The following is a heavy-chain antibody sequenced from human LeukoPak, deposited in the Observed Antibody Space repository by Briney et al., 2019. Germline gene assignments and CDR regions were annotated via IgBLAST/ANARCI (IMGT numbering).Heavy chain of an antibody. V-gene: IGHV4-39*07. J-gene: IGHJ3*02. CDR1: GGSISSGSYY. Sequence: SETLSLTCTVSGGSISSGSYYWGWIRQPPGKGLEWIGSIYYSGSTYYNPSLTSRVTISVDTSKNQFSLKLSSVTAADTAVYYCARLPDDYSKTVAAFDIWGQGTMVTVSS. CDR2: IYYSGST. D-gene: IGHD4-11*01. CDR3: ARLPDDYSKTVAAFDI.